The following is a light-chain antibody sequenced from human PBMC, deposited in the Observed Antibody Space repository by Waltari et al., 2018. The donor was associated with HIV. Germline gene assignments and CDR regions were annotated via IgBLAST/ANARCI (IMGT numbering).Light chain of an antibody. Sequence: SSELTQPPSVSVSPGQTAKITCSGDILPSQYVYWYQQKPGQAPVLIKKKDSERPSGIPERFSGSTSGTIVTLTITGVQTEDEADYYCQSADSSGTSVEFGGGTKLTVL. CDR3: QSADSSGTSVE. J-gene: IGLJ2*01. V-gene: IGLV3-25*03. CDR1: ILPSQY. CDR2: KDS.